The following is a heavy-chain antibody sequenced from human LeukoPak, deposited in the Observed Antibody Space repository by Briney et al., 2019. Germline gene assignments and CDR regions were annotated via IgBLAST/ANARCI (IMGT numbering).Heavy chain of an antibody. CDR3: ARGLAGPPIYCSSTSCYKDYYGMDV. CDR2: MNPNSGNT. CDR1: GYTFTSYD. J-gene: IGHJ6*02. D-gene: IGHD2-2*02. V-gene: IGHV1-8*01. Sequence: GASVKVSCKASGYTFTSYDINWVRQATGQGLEWMGWMNPNSGNTGYARKFQGRVTMTRNTSISTAYMELSSLRSEDTAVYYCARGLAGPPIYCSSTSCYKDYYGMDVWGQGTTVTVSS.